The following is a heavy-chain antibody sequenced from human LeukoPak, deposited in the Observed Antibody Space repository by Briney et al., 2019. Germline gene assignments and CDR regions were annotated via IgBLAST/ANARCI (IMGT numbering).Heavy chain of an antibody. V-gene: IGHV3-7*01. CDR2: IRQDGSEK. D-gene: IGHD6-13*01. CDR1: GFTFTDFW. Sequence: PGGSLRPSCEVSGFTFTDFWMNWVRQAPGKGPEWVASIRQDGSEKTYVDSVKGRFTISRDNTKNSLSLQLNGLRDEDTAVYYCARDGTAPGLYFDLWGQGTLVTVSS. CDR3: ARDGTAPGLYFDL. J-gene: IGHJ4*01.